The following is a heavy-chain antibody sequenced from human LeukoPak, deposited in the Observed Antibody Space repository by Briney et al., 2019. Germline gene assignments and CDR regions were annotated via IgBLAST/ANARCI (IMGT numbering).Heavy chain of an antibody. J-gene: IGHJ6*02. Sequence: GRSLRLSCAASGFTFSSYGMHWVRQAPGKGLEWVAVISYDGSNKYYADSVKGRFTISRDNSKNTLYLQMNSLRAEDTAVYYCAKGTGSPKYYYYYYGMDVWGQGTTATVSS. CDR1: GFTFSSYG. V-gene: IGHV3-30*18. CDR3: AKGTGSPKYYYYYYGMDV. D-gene: IGHD3-10*01. CDR2: ISYDGSNK.